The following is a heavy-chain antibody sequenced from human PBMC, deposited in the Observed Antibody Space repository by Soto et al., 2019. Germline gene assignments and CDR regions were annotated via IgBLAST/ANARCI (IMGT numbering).Heavy chain of an antibody. CDR3: AKDLTWGYDVWSGYYYFDY. V-gene: IGHV3-23*01. J-gene: IGHJ4*02. CDR1: GFTFSSYA. Sequence: GGSLRLSCAASGFTFSSYAMSWVRQAPGKGLEWVSAISGSGGSTYYADSVKGRFTISRDNSKNTLYLQMNSLRAEDTAVYYCAKDLTWGYDVWSGYYYFDYWGQGTLVTVSS. CDR2: ISGSGGST. D-gene: IGHD3-3*01.